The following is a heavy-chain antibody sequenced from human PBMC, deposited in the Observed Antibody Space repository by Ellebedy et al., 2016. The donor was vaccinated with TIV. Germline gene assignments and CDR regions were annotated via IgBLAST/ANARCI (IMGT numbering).Heavy chain of an antibody. V-gene: IGHV5-10-1*01. Sequence: GASLKISCTGSGYRFTSSYINWVRQMPGKGLEWLGRIDPSDSYANYSPSFPGHATISADKSINTAYLQWSSLKASDTAMYYCARLPRGVDAFDIWGQGTMVTVSS. D-gene: IGHD3-16*01. CDR1: GYRFTSSY. CDR2: IDPSDSYA. J-gene: IGHJ3*02. CDR3: ARLPRGVDAFDI.